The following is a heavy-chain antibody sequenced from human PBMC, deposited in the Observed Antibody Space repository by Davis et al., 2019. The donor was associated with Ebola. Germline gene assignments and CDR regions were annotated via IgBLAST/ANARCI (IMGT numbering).Heavy chain of an antibody. CDR3: ARLAGGSYYSWAVDY. J-gene: IGHJ4*02. D-gene: IGHD1-26*01. CDR1: GGAIRSYY. V-gene: IGHV4-59*08. CDR2: NYYSGST. Sequence: SETLSPTCTVPGGAIRSYYWSCIRQPPGKGLEWIGYNYYSGSTNYNPSLKSRVTISVDTSKNQFSLKLSSVTAADTAVYYCARLAGGSYYSWAVDYWGQGTLVTVSS.